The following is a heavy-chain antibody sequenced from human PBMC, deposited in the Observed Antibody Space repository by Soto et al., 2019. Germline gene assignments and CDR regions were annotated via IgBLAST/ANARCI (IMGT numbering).Heavy chain of an antibody. J-gene: IGHJ6*02. Sequence: GGSLRLSCAASGFTFSSYGMHWVRQAPGKGLEWVAVISYDGSNKYYADSVKGRFTISRDNSKNTLYLQMNSLRAEDTAVYYCAKLEPEFRKNYYGMDVWGQGTTVTVSS. V-gene: IGHV3-30*18. CDR1: GFTFSSYG. D-gene: IGHD3-10*01. CDR2: ISYDGSNK. CDR3: AKLEPEFRKNYYGMDV.